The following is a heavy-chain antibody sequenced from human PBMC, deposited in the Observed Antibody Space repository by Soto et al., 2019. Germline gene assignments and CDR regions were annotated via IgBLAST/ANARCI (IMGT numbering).Heavy chain of an antibody. CDR1: GYSISSGYY. J-gene: IGHJ4*02. D-gene: IGHD1-20*01. Sequence: SETLSLTCAVSGYSISSGYYWGWIRQPPGKGLEWIGSIYHSGSTYYSPSLKSRVTISVDTSKNQFSLKLSSVTAADTAVYYCESMPSYNWNRDSFDYWGQGTLVTVSS. CDR2: IYHSGST. V-gene: IGHV4-38-2*01. CDR3: ESMPSYNWNRDSFDY.